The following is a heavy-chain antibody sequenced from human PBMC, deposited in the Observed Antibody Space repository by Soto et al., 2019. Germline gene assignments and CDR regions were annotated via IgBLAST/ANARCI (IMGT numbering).Heavy chain of an antibody. CDR3: AKGSDRYCSSTSCRTYYYYYGMDV. V-gene: IGHV3-30*09. CDR2: TLYDGSDK. J-gene: IGHJ6*02. Sequence: PGGSLRLSCAASGFTFSSYAMHWVRQAPGKGLEWVAVTLYDGSDKYYADSVKGRFAISRDNSNNTLYLQMNSLRAEDAAVYYCAKGSDRYCSSTSCRTYYYYYGMDVWGQGTTVTVSS. CDR1: GFTFSSYA. D-gene: IGHD2-2*01.